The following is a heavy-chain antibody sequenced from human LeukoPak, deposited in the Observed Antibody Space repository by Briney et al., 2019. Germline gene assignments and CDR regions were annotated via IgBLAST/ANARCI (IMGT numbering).Heavy chain of an antibody. J-gene: IGHJ4*02. Sequence: SETLSLTCTVSGDSISRYYWSWIRQPPGKGLEWIGHIFYSGSTNYNPSLKSRVTISVDTSKNQFSLKLSSVTAADTAVYYCARSPPHSSSWYGYWGQGTLVTVSS. V-gene: IGHV4-59*01. CDR1: GDSISRYY. D-gene: IGHD6-13*01. CDR3: ARSPPHSSSWYGY. CDR2: IFYSGST.